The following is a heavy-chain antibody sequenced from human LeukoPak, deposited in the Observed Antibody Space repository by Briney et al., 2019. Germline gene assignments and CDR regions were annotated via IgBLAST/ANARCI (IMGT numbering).Heavy chain of an antibody. V-gene: IGHV4-61*02. CDR2: IYTSGST. CDR3: ASGVLANDFDY. Sequence: SETLSLTCTVSGGSISSGSYYWSWIRQPAGKGLEWIGRIYTSGSTNYNPSLKSRVTISVDTSKNQFSLKLSSVTAADTAVYYCASGVLANDFDYWGQGALVTVSS. J-gene: IGHJ4*02. D-gene: IGHD3-3*02. CDR1: GGSISSGSYY.